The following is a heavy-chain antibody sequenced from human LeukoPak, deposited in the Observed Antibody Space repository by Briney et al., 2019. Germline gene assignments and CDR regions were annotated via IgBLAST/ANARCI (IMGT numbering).Heavy chain of an antibody. CDR1: AFTFSSYS. Sequence: GGSLRLSCAASAFTFSSYSMNWVRQAPGKGLEWVSSVSSSGGHIFYADSVKGRFTISRDNAKNSLYLQMNSLSAEDTAVYYCARSFGSGGYSELDYWGQGTLVTVSS. CDR3: ARSFGSGGYSELDY. D-gene: IGHD6-19*01. J-gene: IGHJ4*02. V-gene: IGHV3-21*01. CDR2: VSSSGGHI.